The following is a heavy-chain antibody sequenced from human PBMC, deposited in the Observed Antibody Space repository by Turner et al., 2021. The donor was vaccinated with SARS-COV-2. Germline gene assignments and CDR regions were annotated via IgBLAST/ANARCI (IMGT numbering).Heavy chain of an antibody. V-gene: IGHV3-7*01. D-gene: IGHD1-26*01. CDR2: IKRDGSEK. Sequence: EVQLVESGGGLVQPGGSLRLYCSDSGFTFSSYWMSWVGQGPGKGREWVTNIKRDGSEKYYVVTVKGRITIYRDKAKISLYLQMNSVRDEDTDEYYSARDSGSYYVFDIWGQGTRVTVSS. J-gene: IGHJ3*02. CDR1: GFTFSSYW. CDR3: ARDSGSYYVFDI.